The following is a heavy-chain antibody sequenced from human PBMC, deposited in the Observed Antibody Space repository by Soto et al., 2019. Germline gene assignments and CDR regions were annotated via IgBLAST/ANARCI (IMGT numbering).Heavy chain of an antibody. CDR1: GFTFDDYA. Sequence: GGSLRLSCAASGFTFDDYAMHWVRQAPGKGLEWVSGISWNSGSIGYADSVKGRFTISRDNAKNSLYLQMNSLRAEDTALYYCAKDMERQQLVLRDWYFDLWGRGPLVTVSS. D-gene: IGHD6-13*01. CDR3: AKDMERQQLVLRDWYFDL. J-gene: IGHJ2*01. V-gene: IGHV3-9*01. CDR2: ISWNSGSI.